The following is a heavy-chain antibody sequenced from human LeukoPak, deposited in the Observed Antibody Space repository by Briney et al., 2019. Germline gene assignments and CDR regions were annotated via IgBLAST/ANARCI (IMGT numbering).Heavy chain of an antibody. V-gene: IGHV4-39*07. D-gene: IGHD1-26*01. CDR3: ATTTIRLGY. CDR2: IYYSGST. CDR1: GGSISSSSYY. J-gene: IGHJ4*02. Sequence: SETLSLTCTVSGGSISSSSYYWGWIRQPPGKGLEWVGSIYYSGSTYYNPSLKSRVTISVDTSKNQFSLKLSSVTAADTAVYYCATTTIRLGYWGQGTLVTVSS.